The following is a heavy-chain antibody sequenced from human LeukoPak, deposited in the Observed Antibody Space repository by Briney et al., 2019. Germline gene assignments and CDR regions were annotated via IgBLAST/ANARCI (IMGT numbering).Heavy chain of an antibody. CDR2: ITSRSTYI. CDR3: ARVLLGATTINYYYYYMDV. V-gene: IGHV3-21*01. D-gene: IGHD1-26*01. Sequence: GGSLRLSCAASGFTFSSYSMNWVRQAPGKGLEWVSSITSRSTYINYADSAKGRFTISRDDAKNSLYLQMNSLRAEDTAVYYCARVLLGATTINYYYYYMDVWGKGTTVTVSS. CDR1: GFTFSSYS. J-gene: IGHJ6*03.